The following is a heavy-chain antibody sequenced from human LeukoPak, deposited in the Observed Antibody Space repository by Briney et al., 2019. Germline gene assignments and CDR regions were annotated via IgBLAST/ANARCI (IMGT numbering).Heavy chain of an antibody. CDR2: IYHSGST. J-gene: IGHJ5*02. CDR1: GGSISSGGYY. D-gene: IGHD1-26*01. Sequence: ASQTLSLTCTVSGGSISSGGYYWSWIRQPPGKGLEWIGYIYHSGSTNYNPSLKSRVTISIDTSKNQFSLNLSSVTAADTAVYYCATAFFIVGATHWFDPWGQGTLVTVSS. V-gene: IGHV4-30-2*01. CDR3: ATAFFIVGATHWFDP.